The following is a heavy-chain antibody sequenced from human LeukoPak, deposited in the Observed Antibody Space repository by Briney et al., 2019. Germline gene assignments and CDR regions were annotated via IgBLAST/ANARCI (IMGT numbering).Heavy chain of an antibody. CDR1: GYSFTSFW. J-gene: IGHJ4*02. Sequence: GESLKISCKGSGYSFTSFWIAWVRQMPGKGLEWMGIIFAADSDTRYSPSFQGQVTISADKSINTAYLQWSSLKASDTAMYYCARSMGTSTSWYSIGPSDYWGQGTLSPSPQ. V-gene: IGHV5-51*01. CDR2: IFAADSDT. CDR3: ARSMGTSTSWYSIGPSDY. D-gene: IGHD2-2*01.